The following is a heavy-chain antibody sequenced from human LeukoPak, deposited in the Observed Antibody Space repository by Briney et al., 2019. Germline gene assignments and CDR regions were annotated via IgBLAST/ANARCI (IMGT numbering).Heavy chain of an antibody. CDR1: GLTFSTYA. CDR2: VRPSGGST. Sequence: PGGSLRLSCAASGLTFSTYAVSWVCQAPGKGLEWVSAVRPSGGSTFYADSVKGRFTVSRDNAKNSLYLQMNSLRDEDTAVYYCARDQGGYYGSGSYFVEWGQGTLVTVSS. J-gene: IGHJ4*02. D-gene: IGHD3-10*01. V-gene: IGHV3-23*01. CDR3: ARDQGGYYGSGSYFVE.